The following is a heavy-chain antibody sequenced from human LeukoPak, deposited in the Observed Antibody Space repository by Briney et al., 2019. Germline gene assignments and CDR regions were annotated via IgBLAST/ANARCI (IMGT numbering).Heavy chain of an antibody. Sequence: SETLSLTCAVYGGSFSGYYWSWIRQPPGKGLEWIGEINHSGSTNYNPSLKSRVTISVDTSKNQFSLKLSSVTAADTAVYYCAREGGDGSGSYYNSFDYSGQGTLVTVSS. CDR1: GGSFSGYY. J-gene: IGHJ4*02. D-gene: IGHD3-10*01. CDR2: INHSGST. V-gene: IGHV4-34*01. CDR3: AREGGDGSGSYYNSFDY.